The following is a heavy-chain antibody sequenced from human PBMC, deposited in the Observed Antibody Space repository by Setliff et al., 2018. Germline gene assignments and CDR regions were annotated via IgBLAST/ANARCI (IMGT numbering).Heavy chain of an antibody. CDR2: ISGRSDYI. V-gene: IGHV3-21*01. CDR1: GFGFSTAT. D-gene: IGHD6-19*01. Sequence: GGSLRLSCAASGFGFSTATMNWVRQTPGGRLEWVSSISGRSDYIRYTDSVKGRFAISRDNADNSLYLQMDDLRAEDTAVYYCVRDPPNSGWAFDYWGQGTLVTVSS. CDR3: VRDPPNSGWAFDY. J-gene: IGHJ4*02.